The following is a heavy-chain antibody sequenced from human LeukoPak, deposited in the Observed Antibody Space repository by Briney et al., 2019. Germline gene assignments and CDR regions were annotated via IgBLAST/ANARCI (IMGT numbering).Heavy chain of an antibody. J-gene: IGHJ6*02. V-gene: IGHV3-66*01. D-gene: IGHD4-17*01. CDR2: IYSGGST. Sequence: GGSLRLSCAASGFTVSSNYMSWVRQAPGKGLEWVSVIYSGGSTYYADSVKGRFTISRDNFKNTLYLQMNSLRAEDTAVYYCARDPTTVTTFTSKYPYYYGMDVWGQGTTVTVSS. CDR1: GFTVSSNY. CDR3: ARDPTTVTTFTSKYPYYYGMDV.